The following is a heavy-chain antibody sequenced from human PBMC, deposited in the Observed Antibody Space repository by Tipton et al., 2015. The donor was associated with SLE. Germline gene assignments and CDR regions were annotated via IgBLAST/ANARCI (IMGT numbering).Heavy chain of an antibody. V-gene: IGHV3-7*03. CDR1: GFTFSSYW. J-gene: IGHJ4*02. Sequence: GSLRLSCAASGFTFSSYWMSWVRQAPGKGLEWVANIKQDGSEKYFVDSVKGRFTIFRDNAKNSLYLQMNSLRTEDTAVYYCATSAYYYDSSGYYFDYFDYWGQGTLVTVSS. CDR3: ATSAYYYDSSGYYFDYFDY. D-gene: IGHD3-22*01. CDR2: IKQDGSEK.